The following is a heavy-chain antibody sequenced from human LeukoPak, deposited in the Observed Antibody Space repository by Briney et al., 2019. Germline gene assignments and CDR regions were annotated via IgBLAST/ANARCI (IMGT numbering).Heavy chain of an antibody. D-gene: IGHD3-3*01. J-gene: IGHJ4*02. Sequence: GGSLRLSCAASGFTFSSYAMSWVRQAPGKGLEWVSAMSGSGGRTYYADSVKDRFTISRDNSKNTLYLQMNSLRAEDTAVYYCARVPLFWSGYYIDYWGQGTLVTVSS. CDR3: ARVPLFWSGYYIDY. V-gene: IGHV3-23*01. CDR2: MSGSGGRT. CDR1: GFTFSSYA.